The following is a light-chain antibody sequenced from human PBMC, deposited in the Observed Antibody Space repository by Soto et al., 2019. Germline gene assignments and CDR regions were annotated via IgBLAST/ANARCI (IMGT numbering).Light chain of an antibody. V-gene: IGKV1-5*03. Sequence: DIQITQSPSTLSASVGNRVTITFRASQSISSWLAWYQQKPGKAPKLLIYKASSLESGVPSRFSGSGSGTEFTLTISSLQPDDFATYYCQQYNSYSWTFGQGTKVDI. J-gene: IGKJ1*01. CDR2: KAS. CDR1: QSISSW. CDR3: QQYNSYSWT.